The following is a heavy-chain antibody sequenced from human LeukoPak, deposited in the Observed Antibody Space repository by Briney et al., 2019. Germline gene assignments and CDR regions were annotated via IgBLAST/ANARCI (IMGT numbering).Heavy chain of an antibody. CDR2: IHYSGSS. D-gene: IGHD2-8*01. J-gene: IGHJ5*01. V-gene: IGHV4-59*08. Sequence: SETLSLTCSVSGDSISNFYWNWIRQPPGKRLEWIGNIHYSGSSNYNPSLQSRVTMSIDTSRNQLFLKLTSVTAADTAVYYCALASNSNWFDFWGQGTLVTVSS. CDR3: ALASNSNWFDF. CDR1: GDSISNFY.